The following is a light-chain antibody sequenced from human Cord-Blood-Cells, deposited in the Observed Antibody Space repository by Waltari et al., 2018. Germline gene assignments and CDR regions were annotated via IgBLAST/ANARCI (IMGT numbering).Light chain of an antibody. Sequence: QSVLTQPPSVSAAPGPKVNTSGSGSITNIGNNYVYSYQQLPGTAPKLLIFDTNTRPSGIPDRFSGSKSGTTATLAITGLQAGDEADYYCGTWNSSLSAVVFGGGTKLTVL. CDR2: DTN. CDR1: ITNIGNNY. CDR3: GTWNSSLSAVV. J-gene: IGLJ2*01. V-gene: IGLV1-51*01.